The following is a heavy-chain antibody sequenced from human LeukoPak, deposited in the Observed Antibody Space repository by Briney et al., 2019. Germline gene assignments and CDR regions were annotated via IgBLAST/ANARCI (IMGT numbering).Heavy chain of an antibody. J-gene: IGHJ2*01. Sequence: SETLSLTCAVYGGSFSGYIWGWIRQPPGQGLEWIAEVSHGGSTTYSPSLKSRVTISLDTAKNQFSLQLNSVTAADTAVYYCARVAKCSSTCRGKYWYFDLWGRGTLVTVSS. CDR3: ARVAKCSSTCRGKYWYFDL. V-gene: IGHV4-34*01. CDR2: VSHGGST. D-gene: IGHD2-2*01. CDR1: GGSFSGYI.